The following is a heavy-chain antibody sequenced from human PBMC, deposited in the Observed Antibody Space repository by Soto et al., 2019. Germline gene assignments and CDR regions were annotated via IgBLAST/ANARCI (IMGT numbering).Heavy chain of an antibody. V-gene: IGHV5-10-1*01. J-gene: IGHJ6*02. D-gene: IGHD2-8*01. CDR1: GYSFTTYC. CDR3: ARGGIVLLVYAPYRNRENYYYGMDV. CDR2: IDPCDSYT. Sequence: GESLKISCKGSGYSFTTYCIGWVLQRPWKGLEWMGRIDPCDSYTTYSPSFQGHVTISADKSTSTAYLQWSSLKASDTAMYYCARGGIVLLVYAPYRNRENYYYGMDVWGQGTTVTVSS.